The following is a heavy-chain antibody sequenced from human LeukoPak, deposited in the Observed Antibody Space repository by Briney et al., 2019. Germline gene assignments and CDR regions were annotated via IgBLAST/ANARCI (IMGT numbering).Heavy chain of an antibody. J-gene: IGHJ4*02. D-gene: IGHD3-22*01. CDR3: ARDGARVSSYYDSSGENGIDY. Sequence: ASVKVSCKASGGTFSSYGISWVRQAPGQGLEWMGWISAYNGNTNYAQKLQGRVTMTTDTSTSTAYMELRSLRSDDTAVYYCARDGARVSSYYDSSGENGIDYWGQGTLVTVSS. CDR1: GGTFSSYG. CDR2: ISAYNGNT. V-gene: IGHV1-18*01.